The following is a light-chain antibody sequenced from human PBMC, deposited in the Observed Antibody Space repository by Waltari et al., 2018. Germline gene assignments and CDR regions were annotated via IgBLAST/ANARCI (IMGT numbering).Light chain of an antibody. V-gene: IGLV1-44*01. CDR3: AGWDDSLNGPV. J-gene: IGLJ3*02. CDR1: HSNIARNA. CDR2: GDN. Sequence: QSVLTQPPSASRTPRQRVTISCSGSHSNIARNAVTWYRQLPGTAPKLHIYGDNQRPSGVPDRFSGSKSGTSASLAISGLQSADEADYYCAGWDDSLNGPVFGGGTKLTVL.